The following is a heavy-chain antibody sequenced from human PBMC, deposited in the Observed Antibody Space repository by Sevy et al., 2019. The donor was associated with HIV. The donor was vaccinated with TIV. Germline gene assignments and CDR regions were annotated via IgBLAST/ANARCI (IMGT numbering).Heavy chain of an antibody. CDR2: MYYDGSA. J-gene: IGHJ4*02. CDR3: ARGEDSAKIDY. V-gene: IGHV4-39*01. CDR1: GGSISSGSYY. D-gene: IGHD5-18*01. Sequence: SETLSLTCTVSGGSISSGSYYWGWIRQPPGKGLEWIGTMYYDGSAYYNPSLQSRVSMSVDTSKNQFSLNLSSVTAADTAVYFCARGEDSAKIDYWGQGTLVTVSS.